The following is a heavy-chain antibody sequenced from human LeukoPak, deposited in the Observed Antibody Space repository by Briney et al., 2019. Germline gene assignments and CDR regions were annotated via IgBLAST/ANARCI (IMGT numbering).Heavy chain of an antibody. CDR3: ARVLTVRGAIIYYYYGMDV. Sequence: GASVKVSCKASGYTFTSYDINWVRQATGQGLEWMGWMNPNSGNTGYAQKFQGRVTMTRNTSISTAYMELSSLRSEDTAVYYCARVLTVRGAIIYYYYGMDVWGQGTTVTVSS. V-gene: IGHV1-8*01. D-gene: IGHD3-10*01. CDR2: MNPNSGNT. J-gene: IGHJ6*02. CDR1: GYTFTSYD.